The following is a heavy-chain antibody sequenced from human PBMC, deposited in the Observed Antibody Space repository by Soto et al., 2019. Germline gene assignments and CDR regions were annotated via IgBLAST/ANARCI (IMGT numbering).Heavy chain of an antibody. V-gene: IGHV4-59*08. J-gene: IGHJ4*02. CDR1: GGSISNYY. CDR2: IYYSGNT. D-gene: IGHD3-22*01. CDR3: ARTRRSGYYPIGIDY. Sequence: PSETLSLTCTVSGGSISNYYWSWIRQPPGKGLEWIGYIYYSGNTNYNPSLKSRVTISVDTSKNQFSLKLSSVTAADTAVYYCARTRRSGYYPIGIDYWGQGTLVTSPQ.